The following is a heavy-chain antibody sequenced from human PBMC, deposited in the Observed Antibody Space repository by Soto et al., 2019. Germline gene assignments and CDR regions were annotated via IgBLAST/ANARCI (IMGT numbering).Heavy chain of an antibody. Sequence: SETLSLTCSVSGGSISSGGYYWSWIRQHPGKGLEWIGYIYNSGSTYYNPSLRSRVAISLDTSKNQFSLNLSSVTAADTAIYYCARKKLELRNNWFDPWGRGTLVTVSS. CDR2: IYNSGST. CDR3: ARKKLELRNNWFDP. D-gene: IGHD1-7*01. J-gene: IGHJ5*02. V-gene: IGHV4-31*03. CDR1: GGSISSGGYY.